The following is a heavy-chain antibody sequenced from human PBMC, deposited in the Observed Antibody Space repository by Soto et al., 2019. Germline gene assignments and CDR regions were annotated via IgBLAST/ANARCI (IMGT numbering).Heavy chain of an antibody. V-gene: IGHV3-23*01. Sequence: GGSLRLSCAASGFTFSSYAMSWVRQAPGKGLEWVSAISGSGGSTYYADSVKGRFTISRDNSKNTLYLQMNSLRAEDTAVYYCAKHDIWGSYRYSQYYFDYWGQGTLVTVSS. D-gene: IGHD3-16*02. CDR3: AKHDIWGSYRYSQYYFDY. CDR1: GFTFSSYA. J-gene: IGHJ4*02. CDR2: ISGSGGST.